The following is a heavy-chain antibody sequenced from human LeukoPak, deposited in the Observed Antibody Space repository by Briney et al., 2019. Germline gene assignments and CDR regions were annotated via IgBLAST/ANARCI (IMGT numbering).Heavy chain of an antibody. J-gene: IGHJ4*02. V-gene: IGHV4-59*01. CDR3: ATMVRGVILFDY. CDR1: GGSISSYY. Sequence: SETLSLTCTVSGGSISSYYWSWIRQPPGKGLEWIGYIYYSGSTNYNPSLKSRVTISVDTSKNQFSLKLSSVTAADTAVYYCATMVRGVILFDYWGQGTLVTVSS. D-gene: IGHD3-10*01. CDR2: IYYSGST.